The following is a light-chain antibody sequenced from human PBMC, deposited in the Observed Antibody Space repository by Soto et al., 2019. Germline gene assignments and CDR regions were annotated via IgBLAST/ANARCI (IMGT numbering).Light chain of an antibody. J-gene: IGKJ1*01. CDR1: QSVSSTF. V-gene: IGKV3-20*01. CDR3: GQFVSAPPRT. CDR2: GVS. Sequence: DIVMTQSPGTLSLSPGERATLSCRSSQSVSSTFLAGYQQKPGQAPRLLIFGVSNRATGIPDRFSGSGSGTDFTLTISRLEPEDFAVYYCGQFVSAPPRTFGQGTKVDIK.